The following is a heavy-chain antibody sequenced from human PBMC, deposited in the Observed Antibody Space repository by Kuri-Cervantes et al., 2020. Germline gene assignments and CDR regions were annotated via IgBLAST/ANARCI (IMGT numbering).Heavy chain of an antibody. CDR2: ISWNSGSI. CDR3: AKGGYTFERFDP. D-gene: IGHD5-24*01. J-gene: IGHJ5*02. V-gene: IGHV3-9*01. Sequence: LSLTCAASGFTFDDYAMHWVRQAPGKGLEWVSGISWNSGSIGYADSVKGRFTISRDNSKNTLYLQMNSLRAEDTALYYCAKGGYTFERFDPWGQGTLVTVSS. CDR1: GFTFDDYA.